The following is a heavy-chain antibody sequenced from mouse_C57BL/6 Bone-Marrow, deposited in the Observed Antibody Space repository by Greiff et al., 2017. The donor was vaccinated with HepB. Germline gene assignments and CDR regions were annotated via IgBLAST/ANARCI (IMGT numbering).Heavy chain of an antibody. J-gene: IGHJ1*03. D-gene: IGHD2-4*01. CDR2: ISSGGSYT. V-gene: IGHV5-6*01. Sequence: EVQRVESGGDLVKPGGSLKLSCAASGFTFSSYGMSWVRQTPDKRLEWVATISSGGSYTYYPDSVKGRFTISRDNAKNTLYLQMSSLKSEDTAMYYCARHFYDYPCWYFDVWGTGTTVTVSS. CDR3: ARHFYDYPCWYFDV. CDR1: GFTFSSYG.